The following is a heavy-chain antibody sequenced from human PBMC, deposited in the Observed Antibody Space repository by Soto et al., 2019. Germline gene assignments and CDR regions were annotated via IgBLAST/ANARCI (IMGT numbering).Heavy chain of an antibody. J-gene: IGHJ5*02. V-gene: IGHV3-53*01. D-gene: IGHD5-12*01. CDR1: GFTVSSNY. Sequence: EGSLRLSCAASGFTVSSNYMSWVRQAPGKGLEWVSVIYSGGSTYYADSVKGRFTISRDNSKDTLYLQMNSLRDEDTAVYYCAKTIMGSFRAGGSWGQGT. CDR3: AKTIMGSFRAGGS. CDR2: IYSGGST.